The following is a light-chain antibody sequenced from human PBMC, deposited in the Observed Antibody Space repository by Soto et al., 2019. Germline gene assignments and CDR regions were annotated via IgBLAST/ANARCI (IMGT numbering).Light chain of an antibody. CDR1: QSVTSN. V-gene: IGKV3-15*01. CDR3: QQYNNWPPIT. CDR2: GAS. Sequence: EIVMTQSPATLSVSQGDRATLSCWASQSVTSNLAWYQQKPGQAPRLLIYGASTRATGIPARFSGSGSGTEFTLTISSLQSEDFAVYFCQQYNNWPPITFGQGTRLEIK. J-gene: IGKJ5*01.